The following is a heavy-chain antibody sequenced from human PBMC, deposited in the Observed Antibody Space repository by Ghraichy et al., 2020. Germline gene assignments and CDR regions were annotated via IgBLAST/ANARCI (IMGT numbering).Heavy chain of an antibody. CDR3: AKDLVVGATTSRGF. CDR1: GFTFSKYA. CDR2: ISGNGGST. V-gene: IGHV3-23*01. J-gene: IGHJ4*02. Sequence: GGSLRLSCAASGFTFSKYAMSWVRQAPGKGLEWVSAISGNGGSTDYADSVKGRFTISRDNSKKTLYLQMNSLRAEDTAVYYCAKDLVVGATTSRGFWGQGTLVTVSS. D-gene: IGHD1-26*01.